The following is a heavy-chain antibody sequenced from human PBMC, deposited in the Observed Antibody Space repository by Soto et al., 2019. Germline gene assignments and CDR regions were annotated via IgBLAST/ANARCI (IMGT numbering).Heavy chain of an antibody. CDR1: GYTFTNFG. D-gene: IGHD5-18*01. CDR3: ARDTATHYFVY. V-gene: IGHV1-18*01. Sequence: GASSEGACKTSGYTFTNFGISWVRQAPGQGLEWMGWINTNNGNTNYAQKFQGRVTMTRDTSTSTVYMELSSLRSEDTAVYYFARDTATHYFVYWGKGTLVTVSS. CDR2: INTNNGNT. J-gene: IGHJ4*02.